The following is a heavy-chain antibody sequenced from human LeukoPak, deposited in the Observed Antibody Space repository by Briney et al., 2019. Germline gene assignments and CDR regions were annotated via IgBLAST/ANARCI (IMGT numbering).Heavy chain of an antibody. CDR3: AAPPSRSG. CDR2: INHSGST. Sequence: SETLSLTCAVYGGSFSGYYWSWIRQPPGKGLEWIGEINHSGSTNYNPSLKSRVTISVDTSKNQFSLKPSSVTAADTAVYYCAAPPSRSGWGQGTLVTVSS. D-gene: IGHD1-26*01. J-gene: IGHJ4*02. CDR1: GGSFSGYY. V-gene: IGHV4-34*01.